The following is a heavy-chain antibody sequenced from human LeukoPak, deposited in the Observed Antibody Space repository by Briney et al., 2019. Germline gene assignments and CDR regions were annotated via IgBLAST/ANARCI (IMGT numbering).Heavy chain of an antibody. CDR1: GGTFSSYA. V-gene: IGHV1-69*05. CDR3: ARGSYYYDSSGYFDY. J-gene: IGHJ4*02. Sequence: SXVKVSCKASGGTFSSYAISWVRQAPGQGLEWMGRIIPIFGTANYAQKFQRRVTITTDESTSTAYMELSSLRSEDTAVYYCARGSYYYDSSGYFDYWGQGTLVTVSS. D-gene: IGHD3-22*01. CDR2: IIPIFGTA.